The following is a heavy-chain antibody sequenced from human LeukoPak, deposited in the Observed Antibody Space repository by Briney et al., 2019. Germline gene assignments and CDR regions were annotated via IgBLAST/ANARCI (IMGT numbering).Heavy chain of an antibody. CDR1: GYTFTNYY. D-gene: IGHD2-21*02. V-gene: IGHV7-4-1*02. J-gene: IGHJ4*02. CDR3: ARGWLLHPPSL. CDR2: INTNTGNP. Sequence: GASVKVSCKASGYTFTNYYMHWVRQAPGQGLEWMGWINTNTGNPTYAQGFTGRFVFSLDTSVSTAYLQISSLKAEDTAVYYCARGWLLHPPSLWGQGTLVTVSS.